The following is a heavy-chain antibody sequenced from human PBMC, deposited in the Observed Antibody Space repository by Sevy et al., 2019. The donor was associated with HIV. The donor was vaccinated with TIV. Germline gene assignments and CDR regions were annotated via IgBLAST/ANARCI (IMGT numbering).Heavy chain of an antibody. V-gene: IGHV3-23*01. J-gene: IGHJ4*02. CDR1: GFAFYDYR. Sequence: GGSLRLSCAASGFAFYDYRMSWIRQAPGKGLEWVATLSFGCGKINYADSVKGRFTISRPNSKNSFYLQMDNLRLEDTALYYCGREGCTRPHDYWGQGTRVTVSS. CDR3: GREGCTRPHDY. D-gene: IGHD2-8*01. CDR2: LSFGCGKI.